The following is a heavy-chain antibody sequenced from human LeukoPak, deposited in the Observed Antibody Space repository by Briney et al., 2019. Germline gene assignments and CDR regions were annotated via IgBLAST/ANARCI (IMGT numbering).Heavy chain of an antibody. J-gene: IGHJ1*01. CDR3: ARDPSSGWGAEYFQH. D-gene: IGHD6-19*01. CDR2: ISSSNYI. CDR1: GFTFSGYT. Sequence: GGSLRLSCAASGFTFSGYTMNWVRQAPGKGLEWVSSISSSNYIYYADSVKGRFTISRDNAKNSLYLQMNSLRAEDTAVYYCARDPSSGWGAEYFQHWGQGTLVTVSS. V-gene: IGHV3-21*01.